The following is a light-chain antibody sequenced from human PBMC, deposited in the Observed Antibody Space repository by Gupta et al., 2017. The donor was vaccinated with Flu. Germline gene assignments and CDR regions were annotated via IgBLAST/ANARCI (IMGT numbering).Light chain of an antibody. V-gene: IGLV2-14*01. CDR3: ISDRRNTRYV. J-gene: IGLJ1*01. Sequence: QSALTQPAPVSGSPGPSITISCTGTSSDVGCYNYVSWYQQHPGKAPKLMIFEVSKRPSGVSNRFSGSKSGNTASLTISGPQVEDEADYYCISDRRNTRYVFGAGTKVTVL. CDR2: EVS. CDR1: SSDVGCYNY.